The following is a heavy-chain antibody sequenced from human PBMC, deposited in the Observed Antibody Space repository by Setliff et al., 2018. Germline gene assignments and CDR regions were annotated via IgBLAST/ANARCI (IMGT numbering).Heavy chain of an antibody. D-gene: IGHD5-12*01. CDR1: GGSISTYY. CDR3: ARGGTFRYFDY. Sequence: SETLSLTCTVSGGSISTYYWSWIRQPPGKGLEWIGYVYYSGIANYSPSLKSRLTISVDASKNQFSLKLRSVTAADTAVYYCARGGTFRYFDYWGQGTPVTVSS. V-gene: IGHV4-59*01. CDR2: VYYSGIA. J-gene: IGHJ4*02.